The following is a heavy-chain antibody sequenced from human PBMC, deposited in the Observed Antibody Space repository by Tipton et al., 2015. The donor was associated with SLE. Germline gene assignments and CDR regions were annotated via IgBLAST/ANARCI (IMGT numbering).Heavy chain of an antibody. D-gene: IGHD1-26*01. CDR1: GYTFTTYG. CDR3: ARDSPVVGTVLTFDI. V-gene: IGHV1-18*01. J-gene: IGHJ3*02. CDR2: IDPYNGDT. Sequence: QLVQSGAEVKRPGASVKVSCKASGYTFTTYGISWVRQAPGQGLEWMGWIDPYNGDTKVAQKFQGRVTMTTDTSTNTAYMDLRSLRSDDTAIYYCARDSPVVGTVLTFDIWGQGTLVTVSS.